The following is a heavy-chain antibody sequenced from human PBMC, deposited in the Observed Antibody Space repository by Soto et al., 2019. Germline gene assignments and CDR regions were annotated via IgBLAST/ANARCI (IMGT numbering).Heavy chain of an antibody. CDR2: ISGSGVST. D-gene: IGHD3-9*01. CDR3: AKGAWYYDILTGYGYFDY. V-gene: IGHV3-23*01. CDR1: GFTFSSYA. J-gene: IGHJ4*02. Sequence: EVQLLESGGGLVQPGGSLRLSCAASGFTFSSYAMSWVRQAPGKGLEWVSGISGSGVSTYYAGSVKGRFTISRDNSKTRLYLKMNSLRAEDTAVYYCAKGAWYYDILTGYGYFDYWGQGTLVTVSS.